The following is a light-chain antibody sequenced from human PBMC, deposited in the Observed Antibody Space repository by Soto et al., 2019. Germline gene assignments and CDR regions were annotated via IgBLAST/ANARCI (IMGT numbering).Light chain of an antibody. J-gene: IGKJ1*01. V-gene: IGKV2-28*01. CDR2: LGS. CDR1: QSLLHSNGYNY. Sequence: DIVMTQSPRSLRVTPGEPASISCRSSQSLLHSNGYNYLDWYLQKPGQSPQLLIYLGSNRASGVPDRFSGSGSGTDFTLKISRVEAEDVGVYYCMQPLQSWTFGQGTKVDIK. CDR3: MQPLQSWT.